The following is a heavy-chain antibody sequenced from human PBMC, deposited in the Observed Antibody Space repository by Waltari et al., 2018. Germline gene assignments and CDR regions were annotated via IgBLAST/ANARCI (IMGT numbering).Heavy chain of an antibody. CDR2: SRNKVNSYTR. CDR1: GFTFSDHP. J-gene: IGHJ4*02. CDR3: ARALDRNGWYNDY. D-gene: IGHD6-19*01. Sequence: EVQLVESGGGLVQPGGSLRLSCVASGFTFSDHPMRWVRLAPGKGLEWVGRSRNKVNSYTREYAASVKDRFIISRDESENSLLLQMGSLKPEDTAVYYCARALDRNGWYNDYWGQGTLVTVSS. V-gene: IGHV3-72*01.